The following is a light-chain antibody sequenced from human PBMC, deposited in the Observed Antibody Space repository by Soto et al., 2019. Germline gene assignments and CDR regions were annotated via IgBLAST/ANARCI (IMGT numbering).Light chain of an antibody. CDR1: SSDVGGSNY. V-gene: IGLV2-11*01. J-gene: IGLJ1*01. CDR2: DVT. Sequence: QSVLTQPRSVSGSPGQSVTISCTGTSSDVGGSNYVSWYQQHPGKAPKLMIDDVTKRPSGVPDRFSGSKSGNTASLTISGLQADDEADYYCHSYDSRLNCYVFGTGTKLTVL. CDR3: HSYDSRLNCYV.